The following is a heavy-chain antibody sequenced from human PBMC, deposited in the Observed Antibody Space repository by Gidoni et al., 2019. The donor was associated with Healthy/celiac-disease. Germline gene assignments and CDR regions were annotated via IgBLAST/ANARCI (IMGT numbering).Heavy chain of an antibody. D-gene: IGHD6-19*01. CDR1: GGSISSGSYY. CDR3: ARGRVAGPFDY. CDR2: IYTSGST. Sequence: QVQLQESGPGLVKPSQTLSLTCTVSGGSISSGSYYWSWIRQPAGKGLEWIGRIYTSGSTNYNPSLKSRVTISVDTSKNQFSLKLSSVTAADTAVYYCARGRVAGPFDYWGQGTLVTVSS. V-gene: IGHV4-61*02. J-gene: IGHJ4*02.